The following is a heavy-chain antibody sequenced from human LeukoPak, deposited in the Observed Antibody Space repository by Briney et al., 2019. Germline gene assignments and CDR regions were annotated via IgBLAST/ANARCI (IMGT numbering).Heavy chain of an antibody. V-gene: IGHV4-38-2*01. D-gene: IGHD4-11*01. CDR1: GYSISSGYY. CDR2: IYHSGST. Sequence: SETLSLTCAVSGYSISSGYYSGWIRQPPGKGLEWIGSIYHSGSTYYNPSLKSRVTISVDTSKNQFSLKLSSVTAADTAVYYCARSPRLPSRNAFDIWGQGTMVTVSS. J-gene: IGHJ3*02. CDR3: ARSPRLPSRNAFDI.